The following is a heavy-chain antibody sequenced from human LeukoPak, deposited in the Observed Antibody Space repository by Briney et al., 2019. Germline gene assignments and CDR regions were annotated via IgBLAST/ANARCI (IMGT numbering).Heavy chain of an antibody. CDR3: ARGVTLGGAHY. D-gene: IGHD2-21*02. J-gene: IGHJ4*02. CDR1: GGSFSGYY. V-gene: IGHV4-34*01. Sequence: SETLSLTCAVYGGSFSGYYWSWTRLPPGKGLEWIGEINRSGSTNYNPSLKSRVTISVDTSKNQFSLKLSSVTAADTAVYYCARGVTLGGAHYWGQGTLVTVSS. CDR2: INRSGST.